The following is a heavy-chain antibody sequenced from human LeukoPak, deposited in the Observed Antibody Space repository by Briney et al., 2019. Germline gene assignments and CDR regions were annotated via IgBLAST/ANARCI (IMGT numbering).Heavy chain of an antibody. CDR1: GFSFSSNA. Sequence: GGSLRLSCAASGFSFSSNAMSWVRQAPGKGLEWVSSVSNTGRTTYYADSVKGRFTISRDNSKNTLYLQMNSLRAEDTAVYYCARDCSGGSCYSGGFDYWGQGTLVTVSS. V-gene: IGHV3-23*01. CDR3: ARDCSGGSCYSGGFDY. D-gene: IGHD2-15*01. CDR2: VSNTGRTT. J-gene: IGHJ4*02.